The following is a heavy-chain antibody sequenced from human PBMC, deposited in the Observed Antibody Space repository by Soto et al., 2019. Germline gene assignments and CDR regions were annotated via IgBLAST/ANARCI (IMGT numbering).Heavy chain of an antibody. Sequence: SETLSLTCTVSGGSISSSSYYWGWIRQPPGKGLEWIGSIYYSGSTYYNPSLKSRVTISVDTSKNQFSLKLSSVTAADTAMYYCASYYDILTGYPHYDAFDIWGQGTMVTVS. J-gene: IGHJ3*02. CDR3: ASYYDILTGYPHYDAFDI. D-gene: IGHD3-9*01. V-gene: IGHV4-39*01. CDR1: GGSISSSSYY. CDR2: IYYSGST.